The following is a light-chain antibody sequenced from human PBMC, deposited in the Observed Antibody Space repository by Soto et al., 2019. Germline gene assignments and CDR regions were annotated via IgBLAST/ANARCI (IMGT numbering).Light chain of an antibody. CDR2: DAS. J-gene: IGKJ2*01. V-gene: IGKV3-11*01. CDR1: QSVSSY. CDR3: QQRSSWPMYT. Sequence: EIVLTQSPATLSLSPGERATLSCRASQSVSSYLAWYQQKPGQAPRLLIYDASNRATGIPARFSGSWSGTDFSLTSSSLEPEDFAVYYCQQRSSWPMYTFGQGTKLEIK.